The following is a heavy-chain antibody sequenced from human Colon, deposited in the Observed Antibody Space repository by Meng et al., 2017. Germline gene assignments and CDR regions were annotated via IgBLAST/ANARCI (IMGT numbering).Heavy chain of an antibody. Sequence: QRQESGPGVVKPSQTLSLTCSVSGASINSTGFSWNWVRQPPGKGLEWIGYIYESGIAYYNPSLKSRVTISLDRSKNQFSLNMTSVTAADTAVYFCARVGYCVNGVCYQTLGHWSQGTLVTVSS. CDR2: IYESGIA. CDR3: ARVGYCVNGVCYQTLGH. D-gene: IGHD2-8*01. V-gene: IGHV4-30-2*01. J-gene: IGHJ4*02. CDR1: GASINSTGFS.